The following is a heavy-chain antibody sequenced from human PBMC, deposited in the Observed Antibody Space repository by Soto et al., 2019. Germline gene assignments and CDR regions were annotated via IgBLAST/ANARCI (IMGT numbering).Heavy chain of an antibody. Sequence: EVQLVGSGGGLVRPGGSLTLSCVGSGFIFSDYCINWVRLVPGKGLEWVSSITKSGRGIYQADSVSGRFTISRDNVQKSAYLHLYSLRAEDTAVYYCARDGASYSGDWYNNYGMDVWGQGTTVTVS. D-gene: IGHD2-21*02. J-gene: IGHJ6*02. CDR1: GFIFSDYC. CDR3: ARDGASYSGDWYNNYGMDV. V-gene: IGHV3-21*02. CDR2: ITKSGRGI.